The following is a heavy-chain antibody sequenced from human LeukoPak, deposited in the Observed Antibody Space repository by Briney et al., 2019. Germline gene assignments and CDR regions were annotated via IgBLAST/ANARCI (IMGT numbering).Heavy chain of an antibody. Sequence: GASVKVSCKASGYTFTSYYMHWVRQAPGQGLEWMGIINPSGGSTSYAQKFQGRVTMTRDTSTSTVYMELSSLRSDDTAVYYCARDPLPFDLGKPEARTRIMVYAMDYWGQGTLVTVSS. J-gene: IGHJ4*02. CDR3: ARDPLPFDLGKPEARTRIMVYAMDY. CDR2: INPSGGST. D-gene: IGHD2-8*01. CDR1: GYTFTSYY. V-gene: IGHV1-46*01.